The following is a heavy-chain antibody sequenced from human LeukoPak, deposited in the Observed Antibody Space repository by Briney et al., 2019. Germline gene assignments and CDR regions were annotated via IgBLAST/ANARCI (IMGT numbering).Heavy chain of an antibody. CDR2: ISYDGSSK. J-gene: IGHJ6*02. D-gene: IGHD6-19*01. CDR1: GFTFSSYG. Sequence: GGSLRLSCAASGFTFSSYGMHWVRQAPGKGLEWVAVISYDGSSKYYADSVKGRFTISRDNSKNTLYLQMNSLRAEDTAVYYCARVDPGYSSGWFLGHGMDVWGQGTTVTVSS. V-gene: IGHV3-30*03. CDR3: ARVDPGYSSGWFLGHGMDV.